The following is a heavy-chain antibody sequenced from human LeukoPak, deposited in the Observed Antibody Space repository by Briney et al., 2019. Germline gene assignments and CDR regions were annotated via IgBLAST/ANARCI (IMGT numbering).Heavy chain of an antibody. V-gene: IGHV3-33*01. Sequence: PGGSLRLSCAASGFTFSSYGMHWVRQAPGKGLEWVAVIWYDGSNKYYADSVKGRFTISRDNSKSTLYLQMNSLRAEDTAVYYCARERGSGWYYFDYWGQGTLVTVSS. J-gene: IGHJ4*02. CDR3: ARERGSGWYYFDY. D-gene: IGHD6-19*01. CDR2: IWYDGSNK. CDR1: GFTFSSYG.